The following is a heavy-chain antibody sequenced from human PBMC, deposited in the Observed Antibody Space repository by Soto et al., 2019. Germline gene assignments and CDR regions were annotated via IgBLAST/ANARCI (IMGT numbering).Heavy chain of an antibody. CDR2: ISAYNGNT. Sequence: QVQLVQSGAEVKKPGASVKVSCKASGYTFTSYGISWVRQAPGQGLEWMGWISAYNGNTNYAQKLQGRVTMTTDTSTNTAYMELRSMIPDATAVYYCARWSDDSSGYSPNWYFDLWGRGTLVTVSS. V-gene: IGHV1-18*01. CDR1: GYTFTSYG. D-gene: IGHD3-22*01. CDR3: ARWSDDSSGYSPNWYFDL. J-gene: IGHJ2*01.